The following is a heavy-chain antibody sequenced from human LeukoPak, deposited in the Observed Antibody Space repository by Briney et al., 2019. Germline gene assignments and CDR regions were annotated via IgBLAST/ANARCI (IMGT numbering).Heavy chain of an antibody. J-gene: IGHJ4*02. D-gene: IGHD2-2*01. V-gene: IGHV3-13*04. Sequence: GESLRPSCAASGFTSSAYDMHWVRQITGGGLEWISTSGTVGDTFYSDSVKGRFTISRENAKNSVHLQMNSLRVEASAIYLCVRAPMPYIINGRRFDYWGQGTLVTVSS. CDR1: GFTSSAYD. CDR3: VRAPMPYIINGRRFDY. CDR2: SGTVGDT.